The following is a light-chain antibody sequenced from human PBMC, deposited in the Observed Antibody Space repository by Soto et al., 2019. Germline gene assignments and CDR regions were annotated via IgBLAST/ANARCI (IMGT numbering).Light chain of an antibody. Sequence: EIVLTQSPATLSLSPGERATLSCRASQSVSSYLAWYQQKPGQVPRLVIYDASNRATGIPGRFSRSGSGTDFTLTISSLEPEDFGVYYCQQRSSWPRTFGQGTKVEIK. CDR2: DAS. V-gene: IGKV3-11*01. CDR1: QSVSSY. J-gene: IGKJ1*01. CDR3: QQRSSWPRT.